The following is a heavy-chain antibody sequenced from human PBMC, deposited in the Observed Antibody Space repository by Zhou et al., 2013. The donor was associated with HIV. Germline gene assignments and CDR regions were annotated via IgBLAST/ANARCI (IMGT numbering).Heavy chain of an antibody. J-gene: IGHJ3*02. CDR3: NRGMQQWVNDAFDI. D-gene: IGHD6-13*01. CDR2: INPGIGST. Sequence: QVQLVQSGAEMKKPGASVNISCEASGYAFTSYYIHWVRQAPGQGLEWLGLINPGIGSTYYAEKFQGRVTMTRDTSTNTVNMQLGTLTSEDTAVYYCNRGMQQWVNDAFDIWGRRDNGHRLF. V-gene: IGHV1-46*03. CDR1: GYAFTSYY.